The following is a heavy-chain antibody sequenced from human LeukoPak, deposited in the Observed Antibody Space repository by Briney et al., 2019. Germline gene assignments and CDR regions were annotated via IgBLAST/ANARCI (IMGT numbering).Heavy chain of an antibody. CDR3: VMDARGCSDINCNDAFDI. CDR1: GFTFSASA. CDR2: IRSKANSYAT. Sequence: GGSLKLSCAASGFTFSASALHWVRQASGKGLEWVGRIRSKANSYATAYTASVKGRFTISRDDSKNTAYLQMNSLKTEDTAVYYCVMDARGCSDINCNDAFDIWGQGTMVTVSS. D-gene: IGHD1-1*01. J-gene: IGHJ3*02. V-gene: IGHV3-73*01.